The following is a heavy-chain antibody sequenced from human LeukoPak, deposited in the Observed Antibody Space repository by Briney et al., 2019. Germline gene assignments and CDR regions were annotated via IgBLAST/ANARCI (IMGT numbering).Heavy chain of an antibody. CDR1: GFTFYSYA. V-gene: IGHV3-23*01. Sequence: GGSLRLSCAASGFTFYSYAMTWVRQAPGKGLECVSDISGSGGSTYYADSVKGRFTISRDNSKNTLYLQMNSLRAEDTAVYYCAKKEVVPAAIVDYWGQGTLVTVSS. D-gene: IGHD2-2*02. J-gene: IGHJ4*02. CDR3: AKKEVVPAAIVDY. CDR2: ISGSGGST.